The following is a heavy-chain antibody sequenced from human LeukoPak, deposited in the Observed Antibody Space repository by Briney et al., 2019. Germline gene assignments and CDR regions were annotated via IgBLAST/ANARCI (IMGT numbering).Heavy chain of an antibody. D-gene: IGHD3-16*01. J-gene: IGHJ5*02. V-gene: IGHV4-59*01. CDR3: ARDRGGLPWFDP. CDR2: IYYSGST. Sequence: SETLSLTCTVSGGSISSYYWSWIRQPPGKGLEWIGYIYYSGSTNYNPSLKSRVTISVDTSKNQFSLKLSSVAAADPAVYYWARDRGGLPWFDPRGQGTLVTVAS. CDR1: GGSISSYY.